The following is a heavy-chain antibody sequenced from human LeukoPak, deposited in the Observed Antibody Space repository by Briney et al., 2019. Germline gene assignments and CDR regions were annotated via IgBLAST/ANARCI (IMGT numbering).Heavy chain of an antibody. CDR1: GGSISGHF. D-gene: IGHD1-26*01. Sequence: PPETLSLTCTVSGGSISGHFWSWIRQPPGKGLEWIGFVSYSGDTNYSPSFNGRVTISLDTSKSQFSLNLNSVTAADTAVYFCARGGASSRYFGYWGQGTLVTVSS. CDR3: ARGGASSRYFGY. J-gene: IGHJ4*02. CDR2: VSYSGDT. V-gene: IGHV4-59*11.